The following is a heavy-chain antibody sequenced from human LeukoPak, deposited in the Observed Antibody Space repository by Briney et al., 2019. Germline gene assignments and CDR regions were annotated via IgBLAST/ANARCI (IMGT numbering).Heavy chain of an antibody. CDR3: ASVSYDILTGYHAIDAFDI. CDR2: IIPILGIA. J-gene: IGHJ3*02. Sequence: APVKVSCKASGGTFSSYAISWVRQAPGQGLEWMGRIIPILGIANYAQKFQGRVTITADKSTSTAYMELSSLRSEDTAVYYCASVSYDILTGYHAIDAFDIWGQGTMVTVSS. D-gene: IGHD3-9*01. V-gene: IGHV1-69*04. CDR1: GGTFSSYA.